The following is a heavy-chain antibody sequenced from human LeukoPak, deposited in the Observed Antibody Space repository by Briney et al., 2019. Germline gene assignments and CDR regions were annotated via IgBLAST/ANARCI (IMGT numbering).Heavy chain of an antibody. V-gene: IGHV3-48*04. J-gene: IGHJ4*02. CDR3: AKDMGLRLGELSLLDY. CDR2: ISSSGSII. D-gene: IGHD3-16*02. Sequence: PGGSLRLSCAASGFTFSSHWMSWVRQAPGKGLEWVSYISSSGSIIYYADSVKGRFTISRDNAKNSLYLQMNSLRAEDTALYYCAKDMGLRLGELSLLDYWGQGTLVTVSS. CDR1: GFTFSSHW.